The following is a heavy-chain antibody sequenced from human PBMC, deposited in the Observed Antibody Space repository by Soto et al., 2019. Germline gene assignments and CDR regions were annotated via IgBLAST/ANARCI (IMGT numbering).Heavy chain of an antibody. Sequence: EVQLVESGGGLVQPGGSLRLSCAASGFTFSSYWMSWVRQAPGKGLEWVANIKQAGSEKYYVDSVKGRFTISRDNAKNSLYLQMNSLRAEDTAVYYCARDVVAGNYYYYYMDVWGKGTTVTVSS. CDR2: IKQAGSEK. CDR1: GFTFSSYW. V-gene: IGHV3-7*01. J-gene: IGHJ6*03. D-gene: IGHD2-21*01. CDR3: ARDVVAGNYYYYYMDV.